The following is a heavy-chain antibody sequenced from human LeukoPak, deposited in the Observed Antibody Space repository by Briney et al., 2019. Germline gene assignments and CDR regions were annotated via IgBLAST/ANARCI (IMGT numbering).Heavy chain of an antibody. D-gene: IGHD3-16*01. CDR3: ARSQDYYEFDY. CDR1: GGPISSSSYY. V-gene: IGHV4-39*01. J-gene: IGHJ4*02. Sequence: PSETLSLTCTVSGGPISSSSYYWGWIRPPPGKGLEWIGSLDYSGRTYYNPTLQSRVTRSVDTSKNQFSLRLSSVTAADTAVYYCARSQDYYEFDYWGQGSLVTVSS. CDR2: LDYSGRT.